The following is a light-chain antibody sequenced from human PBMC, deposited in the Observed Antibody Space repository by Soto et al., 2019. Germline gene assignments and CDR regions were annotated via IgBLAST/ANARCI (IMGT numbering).Light chain of an antibody. CDR3: SSYRRPTAHV. J-gene: IGLJ1*01. CDR2: EVS. CDR1: SSDVGAYNY. V-gene: IGLV2-8*01. Sequence: QSVLTQPPSASGSPGQSVTISCTGTSSDVGAYNYVSWYQQHPGKAPTLMIYEVSKRPSGVPDRFSGSKSGNTASLTVSGLQAEDEADYFYSSYRRPTAHVFGPGTKGTVL.